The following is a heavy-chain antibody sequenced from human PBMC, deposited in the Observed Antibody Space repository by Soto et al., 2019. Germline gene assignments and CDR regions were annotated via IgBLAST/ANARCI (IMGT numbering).Heavy chain of an antibody. J-gene: IGHJ4*02. Sequence: EVQLVESGGGLIQPGGSLRLSCAVSGFTVSNNYMSWVRQAPGKGLEGVSVIYSGGYTAYGDSVKGRFTISRDNSKNTLYLQINGLGAGARAVYSGAPRPGGGGYWGQGTLVTVSS. CDR2: IYSGGYT. CDR1: GFTVSNNY. D-gene: IGHD3-10*01. CDR3: APRPGGGGY. V-gene: IGHV3-53*01.